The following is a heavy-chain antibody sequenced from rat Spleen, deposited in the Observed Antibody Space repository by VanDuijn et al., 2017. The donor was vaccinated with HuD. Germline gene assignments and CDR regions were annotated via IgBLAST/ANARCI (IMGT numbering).Heavy chain of an antibody. CDR1: GFTFSNYD. J-gene: IGHJ3*01. CDR3: TTVDGGWFAY. V-gene: IGHV5-20*01. Sequence: EVQLVESGGGLVQPGRSMKLSCAASGFTFSNYDMAWVRQAPTKGLEWVASISYDGSSTYYRDSVKGRFTISRDNAKSTLYLQMDSLRSEDTATYYCTTVDGGWFAYWGQGTLVTVSS. CDR2: ISYDGSST.